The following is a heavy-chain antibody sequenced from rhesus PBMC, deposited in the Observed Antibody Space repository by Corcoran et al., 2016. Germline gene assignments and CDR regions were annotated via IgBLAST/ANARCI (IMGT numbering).Heavy chain of an antibody. J-gene: IGHJ6*01. V-gene: IGHV5-2*01. D-gene: IGHD6-25*01. CDR3: AKESIAAAAYYYGLDS. CDR1: GYSFTSYW. Sequence: EVQLVQSGAEVKRPGESLKISCKTSGYSFTSYWISWVRQMPGKGLEWMGAIDPSDSDTRYSPSFQGQVTISADTSISTADLQWSSLKASDTATYYCAKESIAAAAYYYGLDSWGQGVVVTVSS. CDR2: IDPSDSDT.